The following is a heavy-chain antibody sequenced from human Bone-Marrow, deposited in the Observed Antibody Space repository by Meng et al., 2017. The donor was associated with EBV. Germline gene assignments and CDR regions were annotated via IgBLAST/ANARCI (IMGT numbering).Heavy chain of an antibody. V-gene: IGHV4-61*01. CDR1: GVSVSSGIYY. Sequence: QVPVQGGGQGLCQPSASLSLTCTVSGVSVSSGIYYWGWIRQPPGKGLEWIGYIYYSGNTNYNPSLKSRVTISVDTSKNQFSLKLSSVTAADTAVYYCARVALAVAGYFDYWGQGTLVTVSS. CDR3: ARVALAVAGYFDY. CDR2: IYYSGNT. J-gene: IGHJ4*02. D-gene: IGHD6-19*01.